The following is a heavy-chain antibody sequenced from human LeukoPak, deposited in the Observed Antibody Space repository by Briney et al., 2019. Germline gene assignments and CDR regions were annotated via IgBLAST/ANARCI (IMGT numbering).Heavy chain of an antibody. J-gene: IGHJ4*02. Sequence: GSLRLSCAASGFTFSSYAMSWVRQPPGKGPEWIGEVHLSGATNYNLSLESRVSMSIDKSKNHLSLEVTSVTAADTAIYYCTRESGAFSPFGFWGQGTLVTVSS. CDR2: VHLSGAT. CDR1: GFTFSSYAM. V-gene: IGHV4-4*02. D-gene: IGHD1-26*01. CDR3: TRESGAFSPFGF.